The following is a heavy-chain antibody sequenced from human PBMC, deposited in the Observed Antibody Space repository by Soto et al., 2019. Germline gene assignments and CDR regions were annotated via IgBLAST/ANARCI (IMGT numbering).Heavy chain of an antibody. CDR3: ARDKITGPFDY. CDR2: INHSGST. CDR1: GGSFSGYY. D-gene: IGHD2-8*02. J-gene: IGHJ4*02. Sequence: QVQLQQWGAGLLKPSETLSLTCAVYGGSFSGYYWTWIRQPPGTGLVWIGEINHSGSTNYNPSLKSRVTISVDTSKHQFSQKLTSVTAADTAVYYCARDKITGPFDYWGQGTLVTVSS. V-gene: IGHV4-34*01.